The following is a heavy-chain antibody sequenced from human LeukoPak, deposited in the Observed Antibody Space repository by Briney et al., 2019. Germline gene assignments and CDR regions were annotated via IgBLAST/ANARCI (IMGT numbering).Heavy chain of an antibody. D-gene: IGHD6-19*01. CDR3: ARSSGWKYNIDY. V-gene: IGHV1-2*02. CDR1: GYTFNGYY. J-gene: IGHJ4*02. CDR2: INPNSGGT. Sequence: EASVKVSCKASGYTFNGYYKHWVRQAPGQRLEWMGWINPNSGGTNYAQKFQGRVTMTRDTSISTAYMELSRLRSDDTAMYYCARSSGWKYNIDYWGQGTLVTVSS.